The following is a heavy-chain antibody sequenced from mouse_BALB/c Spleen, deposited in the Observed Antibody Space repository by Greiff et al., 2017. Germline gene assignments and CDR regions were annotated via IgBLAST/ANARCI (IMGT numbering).Heavy chain of an antibody. CDR1: GFNITDYY. CDR3: NGGRLRGDYLDY. D-gene: IGHD2-4*01. CDR2: IDPENGDT. J-gene: IGHJ2*01. Sequence: VQLQQSGAELVRSGASVKLSCTASGFNITDYYMHWVKQRPEQGLEWIGWIDPENGDTEYAPKFQGKATMTADTSSNTAYLQLSGLTSEDTAVYYCNGGRLRGDYLDYWGQGTTLTVSS. V-gene: IGHV14-4*02.